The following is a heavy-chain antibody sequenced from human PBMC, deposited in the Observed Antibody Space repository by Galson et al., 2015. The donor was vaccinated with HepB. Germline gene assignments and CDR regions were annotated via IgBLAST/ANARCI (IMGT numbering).Heavy chain of an antibody. V-gene: IGHV6-1*01. CDR2: TYYRSKWYN. Sequence: CAISGDSVSSNSAAWNWIRQSPSRGLEWLGRTYYRSKWYNDYAVSVKSRITINPDTSKNQFSLQLNSVTPEDTAVYYCASSSLDSSSWYYFDYGVKRSHAFDIWGQGTMVTVSS. CDR3: ASSSLDSSSWYYFDYGVKRSHAFDI. J-gene: IGHJ3*02. D-gene: IGHD6-13*01. CDR1: GDSVSSNSAA.